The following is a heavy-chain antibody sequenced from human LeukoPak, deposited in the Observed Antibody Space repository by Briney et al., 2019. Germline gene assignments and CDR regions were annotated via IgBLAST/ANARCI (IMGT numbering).Heavy chain of an antibody. CDR2: ISAYNGNT. D-gene: IGHD3-10*01. Sequence: GASVKVSCKASGYTFTSYGISWVRQSPGQGLEWMGWISAYNGNTNYAQKLQGRVTMTTDTSTSTAYMELRSLRSDDTAVYVCARDLITMVRGPIDYWGQGTLVTVSS. V-gene: IGHV1-18*01. J-gene: IGHJ4*02. CDR3: ARDLITMVRGPIDY. CDR1: GYTFTSYG.